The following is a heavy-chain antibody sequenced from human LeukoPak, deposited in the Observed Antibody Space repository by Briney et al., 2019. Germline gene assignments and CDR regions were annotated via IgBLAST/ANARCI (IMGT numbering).Heavy chain of an antibody. CDR3: ARDMFSGIAARGTIDY. D-gene: IGHD6-6*01. CDR2: ISSSSSYI. J-gene: IGHJ4*02. CDR1: GFTFSSYS. V-gene: IGHV3-21*01. Sequence: GSLRLSCAASGFTFSSYSMNWVRQAPGKGLEWVSSISSSSSYIYYADSVKGRFTISRDNAKNSLYLQMNSLRAEDTAVYYCARDMFSGIAARGTIDYWGQGTLVTVSS.